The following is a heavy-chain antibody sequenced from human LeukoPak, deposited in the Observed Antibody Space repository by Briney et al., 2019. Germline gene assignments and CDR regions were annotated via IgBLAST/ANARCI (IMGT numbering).Heavy chain of an antibody. J-gene: IGHJ4*02. CDR3: AKLYDFWSGYYPGEDFDY. D-gene: IGHD3-3*01. V-gene: IGHV3-30*02. CDR2: IRYDGSNK. Sequence: GGSLRLSCAASGFTFSSYGTHWVRQAPGKGLEWVAFIRYDGSNKYYADSVKGRFTISRDNSKNTLYLQMNSLRAEDTAVYYCAKLYDFWSGYYPGEDFDYWGQGTLVTVSS. CDR1: GFTFSSYG.